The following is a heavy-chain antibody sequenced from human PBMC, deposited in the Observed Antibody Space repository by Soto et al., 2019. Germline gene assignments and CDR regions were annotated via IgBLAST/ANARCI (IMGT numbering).Heavy chain of an antibody. CDR2: ISGNGGST. J-gene: IGHJ6*03. CDR3: AKDTGSPARYYYMDV. CDR1: GFTFSNYA. Sequence: EVQLLESGGGLIQPGGSLRLSCAASGFTFSNYAMTWVRQAPRKGLEWVSCISGNGGSTYYADSVKGRFTISRDNSKSTLYLQMNSLRAVDTAKYYCAKDTGSPARYYYMDVWGNGTTVTVSS. V-gene: IGHV3-23*01. D-gene: IGHD3-10*01.